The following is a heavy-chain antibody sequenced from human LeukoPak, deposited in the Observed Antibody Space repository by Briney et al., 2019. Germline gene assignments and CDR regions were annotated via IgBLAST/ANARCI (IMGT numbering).Heavy chain of an antibody. CDR3: ARGRDAAAGLANFDY. CDR2: INCYNGNT. D-gene: IGHD6-25*01. J-gene: IGHJ4*02. CDR1: GYSFSYFG. Sequence: GASVKVSCKASGYSFSYFGINWVRQAPGQGLEWMGWINCYNGNTNYAQKSEGRPTLTTDTATSSVYMELRNLRSDDTAVYYCARGRDAAAGLANFDYWGQGTLVPVSS. V-gene: IGHV1-18*01.